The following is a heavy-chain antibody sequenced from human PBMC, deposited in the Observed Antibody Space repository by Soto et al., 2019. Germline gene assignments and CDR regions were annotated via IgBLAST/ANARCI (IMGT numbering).Heavy chain of an antibody. CDR3: AKESNHLYYYGMDV. CDR1: GFTFNNYA. Sequence: LRLSCAASGFTFNNYAMSWVRQAPGKGLEWVSAIRGSGANTYYADSVKGRFTISRDNSKNTLYLQLNSLRAEDTAVYFCAKESNHLYYYGMDVWGQGTTVTVSS. J-gene: IGHJ6*02. V-gene: IGHV3-23*01. CDR2: IRGSGANT.